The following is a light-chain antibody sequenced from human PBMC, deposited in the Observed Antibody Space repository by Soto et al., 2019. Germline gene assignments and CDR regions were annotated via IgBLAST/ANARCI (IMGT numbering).Light chain of an antibody. CDR3: TSFTTADTHV. Sequence: QAVRREPSCVSGYTGQSITVSCIGTSSDIASYDYVSWYQQHPGKVPKLMIYDVSNRPSGVSNRFSGSKSGNTASLTISGLQAEDEADYYCTSFTTADTHVFGTVTKVTVL. J-gene: IGLJ1*01. CDR1: SSDIASYDY. CDR2: DVS. V-gene: IGLV2-14*03.